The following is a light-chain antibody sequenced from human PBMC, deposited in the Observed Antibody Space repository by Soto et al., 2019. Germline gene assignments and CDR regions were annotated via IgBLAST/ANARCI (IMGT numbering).Light chain of an antibody. Sequence: IFLTQSPGSLSLSSGDRATLSCRASQTVRSSYLDWYQQRPGQAPKLLIYGAFNRAIGIPDRFSGSESGGDYNLTICRLDPEDSALYYCQQYGDSITFGGGTKVEIK. CDR1: QTVRSSY. CDR3: QQYGDSIT. J-gene: IGKJ4*01. CDR2: GAF. V-gene: IGKV3-20*01.